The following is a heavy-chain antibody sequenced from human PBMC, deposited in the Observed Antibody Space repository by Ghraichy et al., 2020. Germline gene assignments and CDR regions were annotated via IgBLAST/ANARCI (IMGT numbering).Heavy chain of an antibody. D-gene: IGHD6-19*01. CDR1: GFTFSTYA. J-gene: IGHJ4*02. Sequence: GGSLRLSCAASGFTFSTYAMSWVRQAPGKGLEWVSAITGSGGTTYYADSVKGRFTISRDNSKNTLFLQMNSLRVEDTAVYYCAKLSTYSSGVPPDYWGQGTQVTVSS. CDR2: ITGSGGTT. V-gene: IGHV3-23*01. CDR3: AKLSTYSSGVPPDY.